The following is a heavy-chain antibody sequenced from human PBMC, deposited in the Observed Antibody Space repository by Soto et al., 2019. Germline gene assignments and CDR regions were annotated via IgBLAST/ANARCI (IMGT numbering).Heavy chain of an antibody. CDR1: GYSFTSLD. D-gene: IGHD1-26*01. J-gene: IGHJ4*02. CDR2: MQPSSGRT. Sequence: QVQLVQSGAEVREPGASVKVSCKASGYSFTSLDINWVRQTTGQGLEWMGWMQPSSGRTGYAQKSQGRVTMPRDTSINTAYMELSCLTSDDTAFYYCARGVTAGVDYWGQGTLVTVSS. V-gene: IGHV1-8*01. CDR3: ARGVTAGVDY.